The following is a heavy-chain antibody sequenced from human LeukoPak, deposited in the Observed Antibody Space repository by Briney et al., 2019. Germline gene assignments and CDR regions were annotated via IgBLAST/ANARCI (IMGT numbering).Heavy chain of an antibody. D-gene: IGHD4-17*01. Sequence: GESLKISCKGSGYSFTSYWIGWVRQMPGKGLEWMGIIYPGDSDTRYSPSFEGQVTISADKSISTAYLEWSNLKASDTAIYYCARRYGRPFDYWGQGTLVTVSS. CDR2: IYPGDSDT. J-gene: IGHJ4*02. V-gene: IGHV5-51*01. CDR3: ARRYGRPFDY. CDR1: GYSFTSYW.